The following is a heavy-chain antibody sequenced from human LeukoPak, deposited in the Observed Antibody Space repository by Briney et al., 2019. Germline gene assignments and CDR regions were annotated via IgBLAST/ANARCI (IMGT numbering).Heavy chain of an antibody. D-gene: IGHD3-9*01. Sequence: KFQGRVTITRDTSASTAYMELSSLRSEDTAVYYCARTGDILTGYYLKAIDYWGQGTLVTVSS. J-gene: IGHJ4*02. CDR3: ARTGDILTGYYLKAIDY. V-gene: IGHV1-3*01.